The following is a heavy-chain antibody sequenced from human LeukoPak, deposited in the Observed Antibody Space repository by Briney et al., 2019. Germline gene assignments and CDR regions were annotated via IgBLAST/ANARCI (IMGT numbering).Heavy chain of an antibody. CDR2: IGCISSTI. V-gene: IGHV3-48*01. CDR1: GFTFSGYS. CDR3: ARDGSPDWNYGRGWFDP. D-gene: IGHD1-7*01. Sequence: GGSLRLSCVASGFTFSGYSFYWVRRAPGKGLEWVSYIGCISSTIYYADSVRGRFTISRDNAKNSLYLQMNSLRAEDTAVYYCARDGSPDWNYGRGWFDPWGQGTLVTVSS. J-gene: IGHJ5*02.